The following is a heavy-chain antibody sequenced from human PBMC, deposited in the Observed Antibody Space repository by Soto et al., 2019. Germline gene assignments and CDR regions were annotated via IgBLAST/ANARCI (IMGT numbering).Heavy chain of an antibody. Sequence: QDQLEQSGAEVKKPGSSVKVSCKASGLTFSNSAISWVRQAPGQGLAWMGGIMPIILTPDYALKCQGRVTVTADESRSTACMELSGLTSDDTAVYYCARDKGRPQIGGIYYYSLDVWGQGTTVTVSS. CDR2: IMPIILTP. CDR1: GLTFSNSA. CDR3: ARDKGRPQIGGIYYYSLDV. D-gene: IGHD2-21*01. J-gene: IGHJ6*01. V-gene: IGHV1-69*12.